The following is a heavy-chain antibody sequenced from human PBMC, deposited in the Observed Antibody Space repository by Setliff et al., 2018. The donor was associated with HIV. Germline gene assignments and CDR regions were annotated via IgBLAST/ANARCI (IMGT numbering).Heavy chain of an antibody. CDR2: IKSDGTEK. J-gene: IGHJ5*02. CDR3: AGVASGYDYGWLDP. Sequence: GGSLRLSCIASAFSFNNYYMTWVRQAPGKGLEWVGNIKSDGTEKNYADSVKGRFTVSRDNAKNTLYLQMNSLRAEDTAVYYCAGVASGYDYGWLDPWGQGTLVTVSS. CDR1: AFSFNNYY. D-gene: IGHD5-12*01. V-gene: IGHV3-7*01.